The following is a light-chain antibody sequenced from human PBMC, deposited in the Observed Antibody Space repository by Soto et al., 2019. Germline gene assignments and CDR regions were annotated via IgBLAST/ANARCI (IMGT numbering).Light chain of an antibody. J-gene: IGLJ1*01. CDR2: EVT. Sequence: SALTQPASVSGSPGQSITISCTGTSSDVGSYDLVSWYQQYPGKAPKLMIYEVTTRPSGVSNRFSGSKSDNTASLTISGLQAEDEADYYCCSFGGSSTYVFGTGTKLTVL. CDR1: SSDVGSYDL. V-gene: IGLV2-23*02. CDR3: CSFGGSSTYV.